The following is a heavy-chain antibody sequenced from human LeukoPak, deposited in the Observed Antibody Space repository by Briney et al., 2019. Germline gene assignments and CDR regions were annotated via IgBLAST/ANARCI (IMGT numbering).Heavy chain of an antibody. Sequence: PGGSLRLSCAASGFTVSSNYMSWVRQAPGKGLEWVSVIYSGGSTYYADSVKGRFTISRDNSKNTLYLQMNSLRAEDTAVYYCARDADIVVVPAPLDYWGQGTLVTVSS. CDR3: ARDADIVVVPAPLDY. V-gene: IGHV3-53*01. J-gene: IGHJ4*02. D-gene: IGHD2-2*01. CDR2: IYSGGST. CDR1: GFTVSSNY.